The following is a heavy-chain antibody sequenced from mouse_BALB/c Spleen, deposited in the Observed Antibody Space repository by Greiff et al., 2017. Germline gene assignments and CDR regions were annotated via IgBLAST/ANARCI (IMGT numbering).Heavy chain of an antibody. CDR2: IWSGGST. V-gene: IGHV2-2*02. Sequence: QVHVKQSGPGLVQPSQSLSLTCTVPGFSFTSYGVNWVRQSPGKGLEWLGVIWSGGSTAYNAAFISRLSISKDNSKSQVFFKMNSLQANDTAIYYCARVWLRGFAYWGQGTRVTVSA. J-gene: IGHJ3*01. D-gene: IGHD2-2*01. CDR3: ARVWLRGFAY. CDR1: GFSFTSYG.